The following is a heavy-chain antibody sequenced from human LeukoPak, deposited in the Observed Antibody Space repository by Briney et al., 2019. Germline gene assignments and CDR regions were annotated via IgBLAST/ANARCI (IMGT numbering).Heavy chain of an antibody. Sequence: PGGSLRVSCAASGFTFDDFGLSWVRQAPGKGLEWVSGINWNGGSTGYADSVKGRFTISRDNAKNSLYLQMNRLRAEDTALYYCARGGSLDWLSHFDYWGQGTLLTVSS. V-gene: IGHV3-20*04. CDR1: GFTFDDFG. CDR2: INWNGGST. D-gene: IGHD3-9*01. CDR3: ARGGSLDWLSHFDY. J-gene: IGHJ4*02.